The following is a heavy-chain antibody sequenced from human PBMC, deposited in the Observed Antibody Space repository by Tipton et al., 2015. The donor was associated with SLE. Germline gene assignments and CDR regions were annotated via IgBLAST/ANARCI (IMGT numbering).Heavy chain of an antibody. J-gene: IGHJ4*02. Sequence: TLSLTCAVSGASVSYYYWSFIRQPPGKGLEWIGYISYSGITNYNPSLKSRVTISVDTSKNQFSLKLSSVTAADTAVYYCVRDRGFTGYGPFNFWGQGILVTVSS. D-gene: IGHD5-12*01. CDR1: GASVSYYY. V-gene: IGHV4-59*02. CDR2: ISYSGIT. CDR3: VRDRGFTGYGPFNF.